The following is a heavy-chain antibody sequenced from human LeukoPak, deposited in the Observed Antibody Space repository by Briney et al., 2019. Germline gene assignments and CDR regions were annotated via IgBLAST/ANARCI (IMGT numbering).Heavy chain of an antibody. CDR2: IYPKRGST. CDR3: AKTYCINGVCYFIDY. Sequence: ASVKVSCKTSGYTFTGYYIHWVRQAPGQGLEWMGWIYPKRGSTNYAQEFEGRVTMTRDTSISTAYMEVSGLTSDDTAVYYCAKTYCINGVCYFIDYWGQGTLVTVSS. J-gene: IGHJ4*02. CDR1: GYTFTGYY. D-gene: IGHD2-8*01. V-gene: IGHV1-2*02.